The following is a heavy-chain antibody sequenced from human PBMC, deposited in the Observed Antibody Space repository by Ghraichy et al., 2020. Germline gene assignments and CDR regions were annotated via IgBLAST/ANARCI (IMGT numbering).Heavy chain of an antibody. J-gene: IGHJ4*02. V-gene: IGHV3-23*01. CDR3: AKGILGSCRGATCYQFDY. CDR1: GFTFSAYA. D-gene: IGHD2-15*01. CDR2: LTAGSDST. Sequence: GESLNISCTASGFTFSAYAMNWVRQAPGMRLEWVSSLTAGSDSTYYADSVKGRFFISRDNSKNTLYLEMNSLRADDTAIYYCAKGILGSCRGATCYQFDYWGQGTLVTVSS.